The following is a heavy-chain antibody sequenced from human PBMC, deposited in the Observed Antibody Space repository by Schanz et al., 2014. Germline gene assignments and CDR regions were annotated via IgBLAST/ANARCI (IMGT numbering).Heavy chain of an antibody. CDR1: GFTVSSNY. J-gene: IGHJ6*02. CDR2: VYMSAAST. V-gene: IGHV3-53*01. Sequence: VQLVESGGGVVQPGGSLRLSCAVSGFTVSSNYMSWVRQAPGKGLEWVSTVYMSAASTRYADSVTGRFTISGDNSKNTLFLQMNSLRVEDTAIYYCAKIWKAHHLTGRPGWSDGMDVWGQGTTV. D-gene: IGHD3-3*01. CDR3: AKIWKAHHLTGRPGWSDGMDV.